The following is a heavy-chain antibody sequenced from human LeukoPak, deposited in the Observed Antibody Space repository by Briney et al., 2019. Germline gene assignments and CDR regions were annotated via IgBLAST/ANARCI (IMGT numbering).Heavy chain of an antibody. Sequence: PSETLSLTCTVSGGSVTTSSYFWGWVRQPPGKGLEWIGSIFYSGGTYYNPSLNSRVTISVDTSKNQFSLNLSSVTAADTAVYYCARVTVTRLFDYWGQGTLVTVSS. CDR2: IFYSGGT. J-gene: IGHJ4*02. CDR3: ARVTVTRLFDY. V-gene: IGHV4-39*01. CDR1: GGSVTTSSYF. D-gene: IGHD4-17*01.